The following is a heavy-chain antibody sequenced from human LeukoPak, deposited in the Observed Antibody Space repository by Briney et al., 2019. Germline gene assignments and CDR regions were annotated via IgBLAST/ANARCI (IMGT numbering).Heavy chain of an antibody. D-gene: IGHD1-26*01. CDR3: AKDRGGSYSIDY. Sequence: MALINCGDGYTNYAQKFQGRVSVTRDTSTSTIYMELSGLRVEDTAIYYCAKDRGGSYSIDYWGQGTLVTVSP. CDR2: INCGDGYT. V-gene: IGHV1-46*01. J-gene: IGHJ4*02.